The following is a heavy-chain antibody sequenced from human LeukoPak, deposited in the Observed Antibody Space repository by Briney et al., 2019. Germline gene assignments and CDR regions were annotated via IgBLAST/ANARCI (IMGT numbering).Heavy chain of an antibody. CDR3: AKGPRIAAVVGRFDS. CDR2: ISYDGTNK. Sequence: GGSLRLSCAASRFSFSNYGMHWVRQAPGKGLEWMAVISYDGTNKYYADSVNGRFSISRDNSKNTLYLHMNSLRPEDTAVYYCAKGPRIAAVVGRFDSWGQGTLVTVSS. CDR1: RFSFSNYG. J-gene: IGHJ4*02. D-gene: IGHD6-13*01. V-gene: IGHV3-30*18.